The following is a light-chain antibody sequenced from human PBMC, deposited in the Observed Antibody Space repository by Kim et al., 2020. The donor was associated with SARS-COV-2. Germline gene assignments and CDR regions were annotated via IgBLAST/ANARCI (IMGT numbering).Light chain of an antibody. V-gene: IGLV1-44*01. CDR2: SND. Sequence: ELTQPPSASGTPGQRVTISCSGSTSNIGTNAVIWYQQLPGTAPKLLIYSNDHRPSGVPDRFSGSKSGTSASLAISGLQSEDEADYYCSAWDDSLNGVIFGGGTKLTVL. J-gene: IGLJ2*01. CDR1: TSNIGTNA. CDR3: SAWDDSLNGVI.